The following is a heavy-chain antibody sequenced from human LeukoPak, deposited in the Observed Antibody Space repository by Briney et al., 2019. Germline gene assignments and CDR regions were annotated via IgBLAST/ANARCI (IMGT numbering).Heavy chain of an antibody. V-gene: IGHV3-21*04. CDR2: ISSSSSYI. CDR1: GFTLSSYA. Sequence: GGSLRLSCAASGFTLSSYAMSWVRQAPGKGLEWVSSISSSSSYIYYADSVKGRFTISRDNAKNSLYLQMNSLRAEDTALYYCARDAGPRIAAAGDDYWGQGTLVTVSS. CDR3: ARDAGPRIAAAGDDY. D-gene: IGHD6-13*01. J-gene: IGHJ4*02.